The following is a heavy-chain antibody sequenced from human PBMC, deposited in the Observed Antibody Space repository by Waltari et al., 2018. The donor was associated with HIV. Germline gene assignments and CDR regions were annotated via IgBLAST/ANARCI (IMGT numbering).Heavy chain of an antibody. CDR1: GYDLRYHG. Sequence: QVHLMQSGPEMRQPGASVTIYCRAAGYDLRYHGITWVRQAPGEGLGWVGWNGADDVNKDIERRIKYRVNRKTDKSTPTSFFELRNLRIDDTATYYWARGGGTWLQETHYYKGLDVWGQGTTVIVSS. CDR2: NGADDVNK. CDR3: ARGGGTWLQETHYYKGLDV. V-gene: IGHV1-18*01. J-gene: IGHJ6*02. D-gene: IGHD3-10*01.